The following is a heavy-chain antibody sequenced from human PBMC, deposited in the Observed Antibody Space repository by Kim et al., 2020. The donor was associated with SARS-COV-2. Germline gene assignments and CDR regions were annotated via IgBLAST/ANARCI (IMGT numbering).Heavy chain of an antibody. Sequence: GGSLRLSCAASGFTFSSYALSWVRQAPGKGLEWVSGISASGGDTYYADSVQGRFTISRHNSKNALNLEMNSLRAEDTALYYCAKVTTITAPFYDYWGQGT. J-gene: IGHJ4*02. CDR1: GFTFSSYA. CDR2: ISASGGDT. V-gene: IGHV3-23*01. D-gene: IGHD4-4*01. CDR3: AKVTTITAPFYDY.